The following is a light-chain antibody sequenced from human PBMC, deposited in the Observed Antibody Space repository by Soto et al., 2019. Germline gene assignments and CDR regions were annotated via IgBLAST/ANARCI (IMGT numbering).Light chain of an antibody. CDR2: AAS. V-gene: IGKV3-20*01. CDR3: QQYGISPPNT. CDR1: QSVGSTY. J-gene: IGKJ5*01. Sequence: EIVLTQSPGTLSLSPGERATLSCRASQSVGSTYLAWYQQKPGQAPRLLIYAASSRATGVPERFSGSGSGTDFTLTISRLEPEDFAVYYCQQYGISPPNTCGQGTRLEIK.